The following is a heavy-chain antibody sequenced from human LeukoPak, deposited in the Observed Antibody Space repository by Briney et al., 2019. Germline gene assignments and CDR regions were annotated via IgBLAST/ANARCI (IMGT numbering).Heavy chain of an antibody. CDR2: ISAYNGDT. CDR1: GYTFTSSG. J-gene: IGHJ5*02. CDR3: VRDPTAAASTDDWFDP. V-gene: IGHV1-18*01. Sequence: ASVKVSCRASGYTFTSSGISWVRQAPGQGLECMGWISAYNGDTNSAQKRQGRVSMTTDTSTNTAYMELRSLRSDDPAVYYCVRDPTAAASTDDWFDPWGQGTLVTVSS. D-gene: IGHD6-13*01.